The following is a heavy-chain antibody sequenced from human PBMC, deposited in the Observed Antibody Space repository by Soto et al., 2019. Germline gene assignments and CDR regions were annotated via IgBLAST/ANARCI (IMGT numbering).Heavy chain of an antibody. CDR3: ARESHDILTGPPWVWYFDL. D-gene: IGHD3-9*01. CDR1: GGSFSGYY. J-gene: IGHJ2*01. Sequence: QVQLQQWGAGPLRPLETLSLTCGVSGGSFSGYYWAWIRQSPGKGLEWIGEINDRGSISYNPSLKSRGSISVDTSKNHYSLNLRSVTAADTAVYYCARESHDILTGPPWVWYFDLWGRGTLVTVSS. CDR2: INDRGSI. V-gene: IGHV4-34*01.